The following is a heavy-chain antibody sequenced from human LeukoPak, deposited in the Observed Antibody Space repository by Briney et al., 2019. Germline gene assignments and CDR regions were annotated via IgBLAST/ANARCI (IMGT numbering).Heavy chain of an antibody. CDR1: GYTFTSYG. V-gene: IGHV1-18*01. Sequence: ASVKVSCKASGYTFTSYGISWVRQAPGQGLEWMGWISAYNGNTNYAQKFQGRVTITADESTSTAYMELSSLRSEDTAVYYCARDSPCSGGSCYWFDPWGQGTLVTVSS. J-gene: IGHJ5*02. CDR3: ARDSPCSGGSCYWFDP. CDR2: ISAYNGNT. D-gene: IGHD2-15*01.